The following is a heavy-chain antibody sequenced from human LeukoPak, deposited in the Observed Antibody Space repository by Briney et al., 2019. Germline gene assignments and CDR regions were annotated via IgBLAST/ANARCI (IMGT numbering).Heavy chain of an antibody. J-gene: IGHJ4*02. Sequence: SVKVSCKASGGTFSSYAISWVRQAPGQGLEWMGRIIPIFGTANYAQKFQGRVTITADKSTSIAYMELSSLRSEDTAVYYCASTSRAVYYFDYWGQGTLATVSS. CDR1: GGTFSSYA. CDR3: ASTSRAVYYFDY. CDR2: IIPIFGTA. V-gene: IGHV1-69*06. D-gene: IGHD6-19*01.